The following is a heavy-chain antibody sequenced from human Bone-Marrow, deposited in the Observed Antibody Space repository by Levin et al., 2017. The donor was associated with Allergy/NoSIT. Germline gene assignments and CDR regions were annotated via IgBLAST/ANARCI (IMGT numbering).Heavy chain of an antibody. D-gene: IGHD3-10*01. CDR2: ISSSSESV. CDR1: GFTFSAYE. V-gene: IGHV3-48*03. Sequence: PGGSLRLSCAASGFTFSAYEMNWVRQAPGKGLQWISYISSSSESVHYADSVRGRFAVSRDNAKNLMYLQMNSLTAEDTGGYFCTRDPMVQGESDVWGKGTTVIVSS. J-gene: IGHJ6*04. CDR3: TRDPMVQGESDV.